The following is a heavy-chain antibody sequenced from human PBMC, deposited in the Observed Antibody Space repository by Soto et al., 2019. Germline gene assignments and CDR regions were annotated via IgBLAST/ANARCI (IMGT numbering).Heavy chain of an antibody. V-gene: IGHV4-39*01. D-gene: IGHD6-25*01. CDR1: GGSSTSSSHL. J-gene: IGHJ5*02. CDR2: IYFTGNT. Sequence: SESLFLTGPVSGGSSTSSSHLWGWCPPPPGEGVEWIGTIYFTGNTYYTPSLKSRLTMSIDTSKSEFSLRLNSVTAADTAVYYCAGQTFTIAAASYGRSNWFDPWGPGTLVTVSS. CDR3: AGQTFTIAAASYGRSNWFDP.